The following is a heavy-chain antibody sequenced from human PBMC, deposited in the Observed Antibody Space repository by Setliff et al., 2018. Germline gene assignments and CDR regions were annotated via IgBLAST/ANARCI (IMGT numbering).Heavy chain of an antibody. CDR1: GGSISSGDAS. CDR3: ASIAARYYYGMDV. CDR2: IYHAGST. V-gene: IGHV4-30-2*01. J-gene: IGHJ6*02. D-gene: IGHD6-6*01. Sequence: ASEILSLTCAVSGGSISSGDASWSWVRQPPGKGLEWIGYIYHAGSTYYNPSLESRVTISIDKPNKQFSLELRSLTAADTAVYYCASIAARYYYGMDVWGQGTTVTVSS.